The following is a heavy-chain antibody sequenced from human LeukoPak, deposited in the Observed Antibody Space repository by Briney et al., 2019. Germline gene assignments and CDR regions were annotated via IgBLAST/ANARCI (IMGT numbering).Heavy chain of an antibody. CDR2: ISANNGNT. CDR3: ARKGITSDYYYYYMDV. D-gene: IGHD3-16*01. Sequence: GASVKVSCKASGYTFSSYGISWVRQAPGQGLEWMGWISANNGNTKYAQNLQGRVTMTTDTSTSTAYMELRSLRSDDTAVYYCARKGITSDYYYYYMDVWGKGTTVTVPS. J-gene: IGHJ6*03. V-gene: IGHV1-18*01. CDR1: GYTFSSYG.